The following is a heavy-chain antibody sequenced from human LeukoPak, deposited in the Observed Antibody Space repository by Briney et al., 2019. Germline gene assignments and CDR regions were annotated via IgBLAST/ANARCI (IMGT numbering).Heavy chain of an antibody. CDR3: TRDRGAMNDFDY. D-gene: IGHD2-2*01. CDR2: ISNDGRDK. V-gene: IGHV3-30*04. Sequence: QPGGSLRLSCAASGFTFSTYAMHWVRQAPAKGLDWVAVISNDGRDKYYADSVKGRFTISRDNSKKTLYLQMDSLRPEDTGVYYCTRDRGAMNDFDYWGQETLVTVS. CDR1: GFTFSTYA. J-gene: IGHJ4*02.